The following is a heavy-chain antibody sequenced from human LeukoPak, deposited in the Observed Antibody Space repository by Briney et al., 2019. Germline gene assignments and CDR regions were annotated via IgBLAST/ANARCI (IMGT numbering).Heavy chain of an antibody. CDR3: ASRHCSGGDCYFAGADPFDH. CDR2: IYKDGKI. J-gene: IGHJ4*02. Sequence: GGSLRLSCAASGFTFSSYAMSWVRQAPGKGLEWVSVIYKDGKIYYIASVKGRFTISRDTSKYTLYLQMNSLRVEDTAVYYCASRHCSGGDCYFAGADPFDHWGQGTLVTVSS. V-gene: IGHV3-23*03. CDR1: GFTFSSYA. D-gene: IGHD2-21*01.